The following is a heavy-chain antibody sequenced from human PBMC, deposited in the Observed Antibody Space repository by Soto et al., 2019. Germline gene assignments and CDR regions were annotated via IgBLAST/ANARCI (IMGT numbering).Heavy chain of an antibody. D-gene: IGHD6-13*01. J-gene: IGHJ5*02. Sequence: EVQLVESGGGLVQPGGSLRLSCAASGFTFSSYSMNWVRQAPGKGLEWVSYISSSSSTIYYADSVKGRFTISGDNAKNSLYLQMNSLRAEDTAVYYCAREGVGRYSSSWFDPWGQGTLVTVSS. CDR2: ISSSSSTI. CDR3: AREGVGRYSSSWFDP. CDR1: GFTFSSYS. V-gene: IGHV3-48*01.